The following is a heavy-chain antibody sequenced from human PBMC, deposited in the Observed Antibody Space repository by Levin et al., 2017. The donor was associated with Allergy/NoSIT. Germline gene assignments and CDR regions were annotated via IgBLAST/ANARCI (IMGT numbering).Heavy chain of an antibody. CDR2: IRSKASGGTT. J-gene: IGHJ4*02. CDR3: ARGSYQFEY. V-gene: IGHV3-49*03. Sequence: GGSLRLSCTASAFTFGDYHMTWFRQAPGKGLEWVGFIRSKASGGTTEYSASVKGRFTISRDDSKSIAYLQMNSLKTEDTAVYYCARGSYQFEYWGQGTLVTVSS. CDR1: AFTFGDYH. D-gene: IGHD1-26*01.